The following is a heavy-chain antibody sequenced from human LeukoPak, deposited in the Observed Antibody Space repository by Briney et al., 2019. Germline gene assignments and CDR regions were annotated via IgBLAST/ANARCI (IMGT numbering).Heavy chain of an antibody. CDR1: GFTFSSYA. V-gene: IGHV3-30-3*01. CDR2: ISYDGSNK. Sequence: GGSLRLSCAASGFTFSSYAMHWVRQAPGKGLEWVAVISYDGSNKYYADSVKGRFTISRDNSKNTLYLQMNSLRAEDTGVYYCARGKSQRFLDVVTYPDYWGQGTLVTVSS. CDR3: ARGKSQRFLDVVTYPDY. J-gene: IGHJ4*02. D-gene: IGHD3-3*01.